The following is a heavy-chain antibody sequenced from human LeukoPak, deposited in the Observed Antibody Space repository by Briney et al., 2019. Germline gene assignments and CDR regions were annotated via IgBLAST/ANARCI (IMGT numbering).Heavy chain of an antibody. V-gene: IGHV3-9*01. CDR3: AKDRGLNLGSSVWYYFDS. CDR1: GFTFDDYA. CDR2: ISWNGDII. D-gene: IGHD6-19*01. J-gene: IGHJ4*02. Sequence: GGSLRLSCAASGFTFDDYAMHWVRQAPGKGLEWVSGISWNGDIIAYADSVKGRFTISRDNAKNSLYLQVSSLRAEDTALYYCAKDRGLNLGSSVWYYFDSWGLGTPVTVSP.